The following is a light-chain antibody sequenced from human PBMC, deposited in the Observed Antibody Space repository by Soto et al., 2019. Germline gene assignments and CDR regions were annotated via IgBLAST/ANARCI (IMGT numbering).Light chain of an antibody. J-gene: IGKJ1*01. V-gene: IGKV1-5*01. CDR2: DAS. Sequence: DIQMTQSPSTLSTSVGDRVTITCRASQTISNWLAWYQQKSGKVPKXXIYDASSLESGVPSRFSGSGSGTEGTLTISSLKEDDGATYYCQQYKNYPWTFGQGTKVDIK. CDR3: QQYKNYPWT. CDR1: QTISNW.